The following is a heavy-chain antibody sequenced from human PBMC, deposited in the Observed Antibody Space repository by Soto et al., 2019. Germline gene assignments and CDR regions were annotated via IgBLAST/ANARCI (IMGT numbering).Heavy chain of an antibody. Sequence: EVQLLESGGGLVQPGGSLRLSCAASGFTFSSYAMSWVRQAPGKRLEWVSTISGSGGSTYYADSVKGRFTISRDNSKNTLYLQMNGLRAEDTAVYYCAKEGGGYCSGGSCYYFDYWGQGTLVTVSS. D-gene: IGHD2-15*01. CDR1: GFTFSSYA. CDR2: ISGSGGST. V-gene: IGHV3-23*01. J-gene: IGHJ4*02. CDR3: AKEGGGYCSGGSCYYFDY.